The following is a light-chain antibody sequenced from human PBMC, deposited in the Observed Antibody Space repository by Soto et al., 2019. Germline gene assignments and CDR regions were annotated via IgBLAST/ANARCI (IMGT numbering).Light chain of an antibody. CDR3: QQRRNWPPWT. J-gene: IGKJ1*01. Sequence: EIVLTQSPATLSLSPGERATLSGSASQSVSSYLAWYQQKPGQAPRLLIYDASNRATGIPARFSGSGSGTDFTLTISSLEPEDFAVYYCQQRRNWPPWTFGHGTKVEIK. V-gene: IGKV3-11*01. CDR1: QSVSSY. CDR2: DAS.